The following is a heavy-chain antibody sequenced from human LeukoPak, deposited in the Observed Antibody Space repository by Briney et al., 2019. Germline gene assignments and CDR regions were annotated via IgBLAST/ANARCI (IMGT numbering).Heavy chain of an antibody. CDR3: ARVLTTDWFDP. J-gene: IGHJ5*02. V-gene: IGHV4-30-4*01. D-gene: IGHD4-11*01. Sequence: SQALSLTCTVSGGSISSGDYYWSWIRQPPGKGLEWIGYIYYSGSTYYNPSLKSRVTISVDTSKNQFSLKLSSVTAADTAVYYCARVLTTDWFDPWGQGTLVTVSS. CDR1: GGSISSGDYY. CDR2: IYYSGST.